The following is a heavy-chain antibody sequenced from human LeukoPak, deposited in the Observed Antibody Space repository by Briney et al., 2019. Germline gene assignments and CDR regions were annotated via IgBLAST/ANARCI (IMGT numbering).Heavy chain of an antibody. J-gene: IGHJ4*02. V-gene: IGHV3-33*06. Sequence: SGGSLRLSCAASGFTFSSYGMHWVRQAPGKGLEWVAVIWYDGSNKYYADSVKGRFTISRDNSKNTLYLQMNSLRAEDTAVYYCAKTVSDYYDSSGPWGQGTLVTVSS. CDR3: AKTVSDYYDSSGP. CDR1: GFTFSSYG. CDR2: IWYDGSNK. D-gene: IGHD3-22*01.